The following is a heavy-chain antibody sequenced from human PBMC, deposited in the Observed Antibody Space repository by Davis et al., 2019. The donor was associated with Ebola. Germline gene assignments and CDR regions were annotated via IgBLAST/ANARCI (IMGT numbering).Heavy chain of an antibody. J-gene: IGHJ6*02. V-gene: IGHV1-2*04. CDR3: ARDKRYCSGGSCAYYYYGMDV. Sequence: AASVKVSCKASGYTFTSYYMHWVRQAPGQGLEWMGWINPNSGGTNYAQKFQGWVTMTRDTSISTAYMELSRLRSDDTAVYYCARDKRYCSGGSCAYYYYGMDVWGQGTTVTVSS. D-gene: IGHD2-15*01. CDR1: GYTFTSYY. CDR2: INPNSGGT.